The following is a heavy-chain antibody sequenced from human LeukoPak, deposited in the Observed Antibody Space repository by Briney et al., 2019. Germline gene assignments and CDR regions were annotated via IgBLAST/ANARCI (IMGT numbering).Heavy chain of an antibody. D-gene: IGHD6-13*01. J-gene: IGHJ4*02. CDR2: ISGSSDFT. Sequence: GGSLRLSCAASGFTFSDFYMSWVRQAPGKGLEWVSYISGSSDFTNHADSLKGRFTISRDNAKNSLYLQMNSLRAEDTAVYYCARIGAGSSRDYWGQGTLVTVSS. CDR3: ARIGAGSSRDY. CDR1: GFTFSDFY. V-gene: IGHV3-11*06.